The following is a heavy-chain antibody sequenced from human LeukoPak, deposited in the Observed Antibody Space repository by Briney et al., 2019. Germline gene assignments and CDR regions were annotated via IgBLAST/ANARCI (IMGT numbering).Heavy chain of an antibody. J-gene: IGHJ6*03. V-gene: IGHV4-38-2*01. CDR3: ATTGYSSGWYEDYYYYYYMDV. CDR2: SGST. Sequence: GWVRQAPGKGLEWIGSSGSTYYNPSLKSRVTISIDTSKNQFSLKLSSVTAADTAVYYCATTGYSSGWYEDYYYYYYMDVWGKGTTVTVSS. D-gene: IGHD6-19*01.